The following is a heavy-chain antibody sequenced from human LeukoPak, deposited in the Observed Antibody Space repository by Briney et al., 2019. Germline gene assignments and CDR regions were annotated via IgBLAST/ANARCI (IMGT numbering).Heavy chain of an antibody. Sequence: GGSLRLSCAASGFTFSSYSMNWVRQAPGKGLEWVSYISSSSSTIYYADSVKGRFTISRDNAKNSLYLQMNSLRAEDTAVYYCTTDLEIVGATQAFDYWGQGTLVTVSS. J-gene: IGHJ4*02. CDR3: TTDLEIVGATQAFDY. CDR2: ISSSSSTI. D-gene: IGHD1-26*01. V-gene: IGHV3-48*01. CDR1: GFTFSSYS.